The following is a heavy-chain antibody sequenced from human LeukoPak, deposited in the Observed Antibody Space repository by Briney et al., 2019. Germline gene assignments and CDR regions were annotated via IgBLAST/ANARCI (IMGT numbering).Heavy chain of an antibody. CDR1: GGSIRSSYYY. J-gene: IGHJ4*02. V-gene: IGHV4-39*01. D-gene: IGHD5-24*01. Sequence: PSETLSLTCTVSGGSIRSSYYYWGWIRQPPGKGLEWIGSIYDSGSTYYNPSLKSRVTISVDTSKNQFSLKLNSVTAADTAVYYCARAMAGGYYFDYWGQGTLVTVSS. CDR2: IYDSGST. CDR3: ARAMAGGYYFDY.